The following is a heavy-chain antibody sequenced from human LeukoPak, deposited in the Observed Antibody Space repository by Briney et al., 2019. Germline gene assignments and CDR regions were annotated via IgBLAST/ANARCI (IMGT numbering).Heavy chain of an antibody. CDR1: GGSISSGSYY. D-gene: IGHD6-13*01. J-gene: IGHJ6*02. CDR2: IYTSGST. CDR3: ARDSSSWPPHYGMDV. V-gene: IGHV4-61*02. Sequence: SQTLSLTCTVSGGSISSGSYYWSWIRQPAGKGLGWIGRIYTSGSTNYNPSLKSRVTISVDTSKNQFSLKLSSVTAADTAVYYCARDSSSWPPHYGMDVWGQGTTVTVSS.